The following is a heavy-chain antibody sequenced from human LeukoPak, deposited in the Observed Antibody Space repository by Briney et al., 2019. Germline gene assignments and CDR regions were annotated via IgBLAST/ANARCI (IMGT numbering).Heavy chain of an antibody. D-gene: IGHD3/OR15-3a*01. V-gene: IGHV3-23*01. CDR2: ISGSGRST. CDR1: GFTFGNYA. CDR3: AKAGTGGPFHEYYFDY. J-gene: IGHJ4*02. Sequence: PGRSLRLSCAASGFTFGNYALSWVRQAPGKGLEWVSAISGSGRSTYYADSVKGRFTISRDNSKNTLYLQMNSLRAEDTAVYYCAKAGTGGPFHEYYFDYWGQGTLVTVSS.